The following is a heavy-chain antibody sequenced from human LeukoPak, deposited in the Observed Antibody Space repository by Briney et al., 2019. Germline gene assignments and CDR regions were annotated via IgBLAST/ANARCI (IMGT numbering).Heavy chain of an antibody. CDR1: GYTFTSYG. J-gene: IGHJ4*02. CDR2: ISAYNGNT. D-gene: IGHD2-2*01. CDR3: AREPDCSSTSCYPFDY. Sequence: ASMKVSCKASGYTFTSYGISWVRQAPGQGLEWMGWISAYNGNTNYAQKLQGRVTMTTDTSTSTAYMELRSLRSDDTAVYYCAREPDCSSTSCYPFDYWGQGTLVTVSS. V-gene: IGHV1-18*01.